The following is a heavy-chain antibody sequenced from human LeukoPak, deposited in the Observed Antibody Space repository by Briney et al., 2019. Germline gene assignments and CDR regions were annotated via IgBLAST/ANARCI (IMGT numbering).Heavy chain of an antibody. Sequence: SETLSLTCNVSGGSITSNSYYWGWIRQPPGKGLEWLGNTYYTGTTYYNPSLKSRVTISVDTFNNQFSLRLSFVTAADTAIYYCAREPPVTAETTGSWGQGTLVIVSS. CDR1: GGSITSNSYY. J-gene: IGHJ5*02. CDR2: TYYTGTT. CDR3: AREPPVTAETTGS. V-gene: IGHV4-39*07. D-gene: IGHD4-17*01.